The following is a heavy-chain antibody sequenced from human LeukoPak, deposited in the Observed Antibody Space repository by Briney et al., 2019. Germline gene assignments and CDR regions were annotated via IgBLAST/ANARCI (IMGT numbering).Heavy chain of an antibody. Sequence: ASVKVSCKASGYTFTSYYMHWVRQAPGQELERMGIINPSGGSTSYAQKFQGRVTMTRDTSTSTVYMELSSLRSEDTAVYYCARVRSSGYQFDYWGQGTLVTVSS. D-gene: IGHD3-22*01. J-gene: IGHJ4*02. CDR3: ARVRSSGYQFDY. V-gene: IGHV1-46*01. CDR1: GYTFTSYY. CDR2: INPSGGST.